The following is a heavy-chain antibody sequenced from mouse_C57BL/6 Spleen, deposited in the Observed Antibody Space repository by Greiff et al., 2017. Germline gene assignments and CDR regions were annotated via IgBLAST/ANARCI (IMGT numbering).Heavy chain of an antibody. V-gene: IGHV14-2*01. CDR3: ARREWLLPAWLAY. CDR1: GFNIKDYY. J-gene: IGHJ3*01. CDR2: IDPEDGET. D-gene: IGHD2-3*01. Sequence: VQLKQSGAELVKPGASVKLSCTASGFNIKDYYMHWVKQRTEQGLEWIGRIDPEDGETKYAPKFQGKATITADTSSNTAYLQLSSLTSEDTAVYYCARREWLLPAWLAYWGQGTLVTVSA.